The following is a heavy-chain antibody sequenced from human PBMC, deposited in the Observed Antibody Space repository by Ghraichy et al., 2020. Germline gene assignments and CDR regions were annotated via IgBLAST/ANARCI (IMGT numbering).Heavy chain of an antibody. D-gene: IGHD1-26*01. CDR3: ARMPGVGEDYYYYGMDV. Sequence: SQTLSLTCAISGDSVSTNSAAWNWIRQSPSRGLEWLGSTYYRSKWNNDYAVSVKSRITINPDTSKNQFSLQLNSVTPEDTAVYYCARMPGVGEDYYYYGMDVWGQGTTVTVSS. V-gene: IGHV6-1*01. J-gene: IGHJ6*02. CDR1: GDSVSTNSAA. CDR2: TYYRSKWNN.